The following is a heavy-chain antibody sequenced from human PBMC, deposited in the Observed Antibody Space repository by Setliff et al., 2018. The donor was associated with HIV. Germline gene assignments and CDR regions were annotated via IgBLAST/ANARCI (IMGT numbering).Heavy chain of an antibody. CDR2: ISGHNGNT. CDR1: GYIFGSYG. V-gene: IGHV1-18*01. CDR3: ARDRSYLDS. J-gene: IGHJ4*02. Sequence: ASVKVSCKASGYIFGSYGINWVRQAPGQGLEWMGWISGHNGNTNSAQNFQGRVTMTTDTSTSTAYMELRYLRSDDTAVYYCARDRSYLDSWGQGTLVTVSS.